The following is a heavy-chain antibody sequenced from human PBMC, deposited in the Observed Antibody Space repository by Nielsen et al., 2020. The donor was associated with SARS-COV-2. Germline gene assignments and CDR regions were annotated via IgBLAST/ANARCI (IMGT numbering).Heavy chain of an antibody. Sequence: SLRLSCAASGFTFDDYAMHWVRQAPGKGLEWVSGISWNSGSIGYADSVKGRFTISRDNAKNSLYLQMNSLRAEDTALYYCAKDLGDGSYVYWGQGTLVTVSS. CDR3: AKDLGDGSYVY. D-gene: IGHD1-26*01. V-gene: IGHV3-9*01. CDR2: ISWNSGSI. J-gene: IGHJ4*02. CDR1: GFTFDDYA.